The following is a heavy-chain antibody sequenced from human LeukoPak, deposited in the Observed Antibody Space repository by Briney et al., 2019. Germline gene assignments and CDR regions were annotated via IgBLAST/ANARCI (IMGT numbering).Heavy chain of an antibody. D-gene: IGHD3-16*02. CDR3: ARAGPNYDYVWGSHRYTYYFDY. J-gene: IGHJ4*02. V-gene: IGHV1-2*02. Sequence: VASVKVSCKASGYTFTGYYMHWVRQAPGQGLEWMGWINPNSGGTNYAQKFQGRVTMTRDTSVSTAYMELSRLRSDDTAVYYCARAGPNYDYVWGSHRYTYYFDYWGQGTLVTVSS. CDR2: INPNSGGT. CDR1: GYTFTGYY.